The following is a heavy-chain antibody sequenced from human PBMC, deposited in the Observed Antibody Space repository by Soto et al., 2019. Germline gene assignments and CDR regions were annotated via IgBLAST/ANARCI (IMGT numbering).Heavy chain of an antibody. CDR3: ARAGDVNYYYYGMDV. CDR2: INPNSGGT. CDR1: GYTFTGYY. D-gene: IGHD2-21*02. J-gene: IGHJ6*02. Sequence: QVQLVQSGAEVKKPGASVKVSCKASGYTFTGYYMHWVRQAPGHGLEWMGWINPNSGGTNYAQKFQGWVTMTRDTSISTAYMELSRLRSDDTAVYYCARAGDVNYYYYGMDVWGQGTTVTVAS. V-gene: IGHV1-2*04.